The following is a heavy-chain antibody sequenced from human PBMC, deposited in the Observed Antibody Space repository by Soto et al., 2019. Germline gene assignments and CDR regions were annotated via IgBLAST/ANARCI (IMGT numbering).Heavy chain of an antibody. Sequence: GASVKVSCKASGYTFTSYGITWVRQAPGQGLEWMGWINTYNGNTNYAQKLQGRVTMTTDTSTSTAYMELRSLSTEDTAVYYCARGDGDYHDGNGYLGRHWGQGTRVTVSS. CDR1: GYTFTSYG. CDR3: ARGDGDYHDGNGYLGRH. V-gene: IGHV1-18*01. CDR2: INTYNGNT. J-gene: IGHJ4*02. D-gene: IGHD3-22*01.